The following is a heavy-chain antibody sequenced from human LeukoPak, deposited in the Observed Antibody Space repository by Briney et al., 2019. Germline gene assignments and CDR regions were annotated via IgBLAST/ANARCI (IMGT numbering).Heavy chain of an antibody. V-gene: IGHV3-9*01. CDR2: ISWNSGSI. J-gene: IGHJ4*02. D-gene: IGHD2-2*01. CDR3: AKAPRVAVPAEFDY. CDR1: GFTFDDYA. Sequence: GRSLRLSCAASGFTFDDYAMHWVRQAPGKGLEWVSGISWNSGSIGYADSVKGRFTISRDNAKNSLYLQMNSLRAEDTALYYCAKAPRVAVPAEFDYWGQGTLVTVSS.